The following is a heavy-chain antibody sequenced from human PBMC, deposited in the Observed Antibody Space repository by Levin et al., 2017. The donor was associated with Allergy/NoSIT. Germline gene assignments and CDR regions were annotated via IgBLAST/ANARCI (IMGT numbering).Heavy chain of an antibody. CDR2: IIPIPGLT. V-gene: IGHV1-69*02. J-gene: IGHJ4*02. CDR3: ARRPFAQFYFDL. D-gene: IGHD2/OR15-2a*01. Sequence: PGESLKISCKTSGDTFSKYTRSWVRQAPGQGLEWMGRIIPIPGLTNYAQRFQDRVTITADKSTNTAYMELSRLTSADTAVYYCARRPFAQFYFDLWGLGTLVTVSS. CDR1: GDTFSKYT.